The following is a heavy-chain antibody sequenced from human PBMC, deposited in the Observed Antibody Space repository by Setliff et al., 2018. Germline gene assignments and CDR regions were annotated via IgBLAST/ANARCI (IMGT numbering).Heavy chain of an antibody. CDR3: ARLEKDYGDHVRKSLDY. CDR2: INPTGGRT. D-gene: IGHD4-17*01. CDR1: GGPLTTYY. J-gene: IGHJ4*02. V-gene: IGHV1-46*01. Sequence: ASVKVSCKASGGPLTTYYIHWIRQAPGQGLEWMGRINPTGGRTTYAQKFQGRVTLTRDTSTSTVYMELSSLRSEDTAMYYCARLEKDYGDHVRKSLDYWGQGTLVTVSS.